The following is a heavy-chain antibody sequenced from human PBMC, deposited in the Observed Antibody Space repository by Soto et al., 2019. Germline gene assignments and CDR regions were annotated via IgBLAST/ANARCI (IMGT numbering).Heavy chain of an antibody. CDR3: ARGRGNFDF. Sequence: QVHLQESGPGLVKPSATLSLTCSVSGGPLSFNYWSWIRQVPGKGLEWLGYIFYSGNSNYNPCLKSRVTISIDTSKNQFSLNLSSLTAADTAVYYCARGRGNFDFWGQGTLVTVSS. CDR2: IFYSGNS. J-gene: IGHJ4*02. V-gene: IGHV4-59*01. D-gene: IGHD3-10*01. CDR1: GGPLSFNY.